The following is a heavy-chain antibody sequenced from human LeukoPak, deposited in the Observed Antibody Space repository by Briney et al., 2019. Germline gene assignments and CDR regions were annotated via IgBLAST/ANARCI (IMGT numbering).Heavy chain of an antibody. V-gene: IGHV3-30-3*01. Sequence: PGGSLRLSCAASGFTFSSYAMHWVRQAPGKGLEGVAVISYDGSNKYYADSVKGRFTISRDNSKNTLYLQMNSLRAEDTAVYYCARDRGHDILTGYFDWGQGTLVTVSS. CDR2: ISYDGSNK. CDR3: ARDRGHDILTGYFD. D-gene: IGHD3-9*01. J-gene: IGHJ4*02. CDR1: GFTFSSYA.